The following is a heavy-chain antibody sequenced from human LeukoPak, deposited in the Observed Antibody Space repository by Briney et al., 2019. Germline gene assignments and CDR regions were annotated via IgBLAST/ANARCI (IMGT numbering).Heavy chain of an antibody. J-gene: IGHJ2*01. CDR3: ARHDYGPYWYFDL. CDR1: GGSISSGSFY. Sequence: PSETLSLTCTVSGGSISSGSFYWGWIRQPPGKGLEWMGSIFYSGSTYHNPSLKSRVTIPVDTSKNQFSLKLSSVTAADTAVYYCARHDYGPYWYFDLWGRGTLVTVSS. V-gene: IGHV4-39*01. D-gene: IGHD4-17*01. CDR2: IFYSGST.